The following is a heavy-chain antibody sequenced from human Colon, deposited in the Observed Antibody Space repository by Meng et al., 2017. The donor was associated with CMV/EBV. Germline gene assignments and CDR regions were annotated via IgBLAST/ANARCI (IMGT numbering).Heavy chain of an antibody. CDR2: IVPIVSRT. J-gene: IGHJ4*02. D-gene: IGHD1-26*01. V-gene: IGHV1-69*10. CDR1: GDTFNNYA. CDR3: ATGGAALSSTNRNHFDY. Sequence: SVKVSCKASGDTFNNYAINWVRQAPGQGLEWLGGIVPIVSRTNYAQKFQGRVTITADKSTSTAYMELSSLRSEDTALYFCATGGAALSSTNRNHFDYWGQGTLVTVSS.